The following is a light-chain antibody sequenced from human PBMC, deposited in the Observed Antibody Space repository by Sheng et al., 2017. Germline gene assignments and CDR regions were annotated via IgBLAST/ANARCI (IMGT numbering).Light chain of an antibody. CDR3: QKFNSAIT. V-gene: IGKV3D-15*01. CDR1: QSVSSY. Sequence: EIVMTQSPATLSVSPGERATLSCRASQSVSSYLAWYQQKPGQAPRLLLYETSRRATGIPARFSASGSGTDFTLTISSLQPEDGATYYCQKFNSAITFVPGTKVDIK. J-gene: IGKJ3*01. CDR2: ETS.